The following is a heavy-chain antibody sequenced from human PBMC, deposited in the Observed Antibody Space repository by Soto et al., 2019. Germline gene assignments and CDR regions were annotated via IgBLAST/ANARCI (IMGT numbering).Heavy chain of an antibody. J-gene: IGHJ4*02. V-gene: IGHV3-23*01. CDR2: ISGSGGST. Sequence: EVQLLESGGGLVQPGGSLRLSCAASGFTFSSYAMSWVRQAPGKGLEWVSAISGSGGSTYYADSVKGRFTISRDNSKNTLYLQMNSLRAEDTAVYYCAKEALRGLRLGELSARDYWGQGTLVTVSS. CDR1: GFTFSSYA. CDR3: AKEALRGLRLGELSARDY. D-gene: IGHD3-16*02.